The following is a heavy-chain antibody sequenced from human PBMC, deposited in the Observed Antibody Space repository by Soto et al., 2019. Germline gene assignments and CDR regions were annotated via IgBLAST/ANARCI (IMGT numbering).Heavy chain of an antibody. J-gene: IGHJ6*02. CDR1: GYTFSRSG. Sequence: VQLVQSGAEVKKPGASVKVSCKAFGYTFSRSGISWVRQAPGQGLEWMGWISTYNGDTNYAQKVQGRVTMTTDTSTSTAFMELMSLRSDDTAVYYCARSGSVPYYYYGLDVWGQGTTVTVSS. D-gene: IGHD1-26*01. V-gene: IGHV1-18*01. CDR3: ARSGSVPYYYYGLDV. CDR2: ISTYNGDT.